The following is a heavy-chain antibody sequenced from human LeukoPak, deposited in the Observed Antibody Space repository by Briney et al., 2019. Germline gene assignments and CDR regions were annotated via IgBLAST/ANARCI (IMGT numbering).Heavy chain of an antibody. CDR1: GNYW. CDR2: INSDGSWT. V-gene: IGHV3-74*01. J-gene: IGHJ4*02. Sequence: GGSLRLSCAASGNYWMHWVRQAPGKGLVWVSHINSDGSWTSFADSVKGRFTISKDNAKNPVHLQMNSLRAEDTAVYYCARDWVYKIDYWGRGTLVTVSS. D-gene: IGHD5-24*01. CDR3: ARDWVYKIDY.